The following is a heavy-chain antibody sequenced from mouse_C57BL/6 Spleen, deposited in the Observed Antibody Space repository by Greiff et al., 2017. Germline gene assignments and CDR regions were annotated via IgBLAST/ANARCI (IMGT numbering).Heavy chain of an antibody. CDR3: ARLGPYYFDY. V-gene: IGHV1-69*01. J-gene: IGHJ2*01. CDR1: GYTFTSYW. CDR2: IDPSDSYT. D-gene: IGHD4-1*01. Sequence: QVQLQQPGAELVMPGASVKLSCKASGYTFTSYWMPWVKQRPGQGLEWIGEIDPSDSYTNDNQKFKGKSTLTVDKSSSTAYMQLSSLTSEDSAVYYCARLGPYYFDYWGQGTTLTVSS.